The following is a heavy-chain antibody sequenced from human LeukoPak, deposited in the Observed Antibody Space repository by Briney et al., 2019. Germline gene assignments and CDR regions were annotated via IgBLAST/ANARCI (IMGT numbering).Heavy chain of an antibody. D-gene: IGHD5-12*01. CDR3: ASWVATIGVYDY. CDR2: MNPNSGST. CDR1: GYTFTSYD. J-gene: IGHJ4*02. Sequence: ASVKVSCKASGYTFTSYDINWVRQATGQGLEWMGWMNPNSGSTGYAQKFQGRVTMTRNTSISTAYMELSSLRSEDTAVYYCASWVATIGVYDYWGQGTLVTVSS. V-gene: IGHV1-8*01.